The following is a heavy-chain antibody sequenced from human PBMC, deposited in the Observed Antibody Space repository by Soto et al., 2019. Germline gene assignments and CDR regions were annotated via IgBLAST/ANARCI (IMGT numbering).Heavy chain of an antibody. Sequence: SETLCLTRSVAGGSSSGGGGCWGWISQTPGKGLEWFGSIFYSGKTYYNPSLESRVTMSVDTSKNQFSLKLSSVTAADTAVYYFATFCGYNYVYSYYYVMAFWRKGTTVPVSP. CDR2: IFYSGKT. CDR3: ATFCGYNYVYSYYYVMAF. J-gene: IGHJ6*04. D-gene: IGHD5-18*01. CDR1: GGSSSGGGGC. V-gene: IGHV4-39*01.